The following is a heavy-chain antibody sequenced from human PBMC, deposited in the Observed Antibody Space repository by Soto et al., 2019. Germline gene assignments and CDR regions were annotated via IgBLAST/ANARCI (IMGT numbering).Heavy chain of an antibody. V-gene: IGHV1-46*01. D-gene: IGHD6-13*01. CDR2: INPNGGGT. Sequence: QVQLVQSGAEVKKPGASVKVSCKASGYVFTNYFMHWVRQAPGQGLEWMGIINPNGGGTSYAQKFEGRVTMTRDSATSTGYMDLSSLRSEDTALDFCAREGGSNSWSYYSGMDVWGQGTSVTVSS. CDR3: AREGGSNSWSYYSGMDV. J-gene: IGHJ6*02. CDR1: GYVFTNYF.